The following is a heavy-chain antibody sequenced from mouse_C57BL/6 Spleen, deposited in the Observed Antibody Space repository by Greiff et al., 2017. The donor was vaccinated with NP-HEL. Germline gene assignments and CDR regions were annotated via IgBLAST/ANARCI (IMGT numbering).Heavy chain of an antibody. J-gene: IGHJ4*01. V-gene: IGHV1-39*01. CDR2: INPNYGTT. D-gene: IGHD1-1*01. CDR1: GYSFTDYH. Sequence: EVQLQQSGPELVKPGASVKISCKASGYSFTDYHMHWVKQSNGKSLEWIGVINPNYGTTSYNQKFKGKATLTVDQSSSTAYMQLNSLTSEDSAVYYCARSDYYGSSYAMDYWGQGTSVTVSA. CDR3: ARSDYYGSSYAMDY.